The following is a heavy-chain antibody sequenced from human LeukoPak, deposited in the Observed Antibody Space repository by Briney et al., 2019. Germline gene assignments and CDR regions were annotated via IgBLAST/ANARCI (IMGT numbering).Heavy chain of an antibody. CDR3: ARGAPELLLYYFDY. D-gene: IGHD1-26*01. V-gene: IGHV1-2*02. Sequence: GASVKVSCKASGYTFTGYYMHWVRQAPGQGLEWMGWINPNSGGTNYAQKFQGRFTMTRDTSISTAYMELSRLRSDDTAVYYCARGAPELLLYYFDYWGQGTLVTVSS. J-gene: IGHJ4*02. CDR2: INPNSGGT. CDR1: GYTFTGYY.